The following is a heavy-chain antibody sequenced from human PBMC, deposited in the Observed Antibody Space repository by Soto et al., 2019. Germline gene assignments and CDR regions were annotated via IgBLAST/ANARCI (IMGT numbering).Heavy chain of an antibody. CDR1: GGSFSGYY. CDR2: INHSGST. CDR3: ARGRGSSSSSGVMGY. V-gene: IGHV4-34*01. J-gene: IGHJ4*02. D-gene: IGHD6-6*01. Sequence: SETLSLTCAVYGGSFSGYYWSWIRQPPGKGLEWIGEINHSGSTNYNPSLKSRVAISVDTSKNQFSLKLSSVTAADTAVYYCARGRGSSSSSGVMGYWGQGTLVTVSS.